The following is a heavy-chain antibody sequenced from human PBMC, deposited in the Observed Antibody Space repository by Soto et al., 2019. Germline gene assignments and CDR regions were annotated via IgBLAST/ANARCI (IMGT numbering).Heavy chain of an antibody. V-gene: IGHV1-69*12. CDR3: ARESRYCSGGSCYFLPGIDY. CDR2: IIPIFGTA. D-gene: IGHD2-15*01. Sequence: QVQLVQSGAEVKKPGSSVKVSCKASGGTFSSYAISWVRQAPGQGLEWMGGIIPIFGTANYAQKFQGRVTITAAESTSTASMELGSLRSEDTAVYYCARESRYCSGGSCYFLPGIDYWGQGTLVTVSS. CDR1: GGTFSSYA. J-gene: IGHJ4*02.